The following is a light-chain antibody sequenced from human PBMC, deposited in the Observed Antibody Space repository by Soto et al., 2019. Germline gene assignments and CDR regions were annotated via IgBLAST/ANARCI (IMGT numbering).Light chain of an antibody. CDR2: DAS. CDR3: LQRSSRLPT. Sequence: EIVMTQSPATLSVSPGERAALSCRASESVSTSLAWFQQRAGQAPRLLIYDASKRATGIPARFSGSGSGTDFTLTISSLEPEDFAVYYCLQRSSRLPTFGGGTKVDI. CDR1: ESVSTS. J-gene: IGKJ4*01. V-gene: IGKV3-11*01.